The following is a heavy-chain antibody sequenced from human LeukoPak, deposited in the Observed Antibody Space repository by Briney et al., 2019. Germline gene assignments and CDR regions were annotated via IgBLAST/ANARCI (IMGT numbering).Heavy chain of an antibody. CDR1: GGSISSSYYY. CDR3: ASTNYYDRYFDY. CDR2: IYSSGST. J-gene: IGHJ4*02. D-gene: IGHD3-22*01. Sequence: KASETLSLTCTVSGGSISSSYYYWGWIRQPPGKGLEWIGSIYSSGSTYYNPSLKSRVTISVDKSKNQFSLKLSSVTAADTAVYYCASTNYYDRYFDYWGQGTLVTVSS. V-gene: IGHV4-39*07.